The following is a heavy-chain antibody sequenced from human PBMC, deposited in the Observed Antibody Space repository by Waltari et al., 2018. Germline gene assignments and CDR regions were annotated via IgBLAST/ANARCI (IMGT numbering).Heavy chain of an antibody. J-gene: IGHJ3*02. CDR3: ARDRGVFTQCDWFLSI. CDR2: AHYSGRT. V-gene: IGHV4-59*11. CDR1: SGSISSHH. D-gene: IGHD3-9*01. Sequence: QVQLQESGPGVVKPSETLSLTCTVSSGSISSHHWAWVRQSPGKGLEWIGYAHYSGRTNYNPSLRDRVTISVDTSKGQFSLRLTSVIPADTAVDFCARDRGVFTQCDWFLSIWGQGTLVTVSS.